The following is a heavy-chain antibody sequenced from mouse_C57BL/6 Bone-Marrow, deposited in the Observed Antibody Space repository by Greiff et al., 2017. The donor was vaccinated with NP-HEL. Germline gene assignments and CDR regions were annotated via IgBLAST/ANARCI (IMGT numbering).Heavy chain of an antibody. Sequence: EVQLQQSGPELVKPGASVKISCKASGYTFTDYYMNWVKQSHGKSLEWIGDINPNNGGTSYNQKFKGKATLTVDKSSSTAYMELRSLTSEDSAVYYCAPYGSSLWFAYWGQGTLVTVSA. CDR3: APYGSSLWFAY. V-gene: IGHV1-26*01. D-gene: IGHD1-1*01. J-gene: IGHJ3*01. CDR1: GYTFTDYY. CDR2: INPNNGGT.